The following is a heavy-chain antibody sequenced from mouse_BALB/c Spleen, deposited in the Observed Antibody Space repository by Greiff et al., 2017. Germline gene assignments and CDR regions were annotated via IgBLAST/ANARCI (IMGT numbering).Heavy chain of an antibody. Sequence: DVQLQESGAELVKPGASVKLSCTASGFNIKDTYMHWVKQRPEQGLEWIGRIDPANGNTKYDPKFQGKATITADTSSNTAYLQLSSLTSEDTAVYYCARRGYRYDALFAYWGQGTLLTVSA. CDR2: IDPANGNT. CDR1: GFNIKDTY. CDR3: ARRGYRYDALFAY. D-gene: IGHD2-14*01. J-gene: IGHJ3*01. V-gene: IGHV14-3*02.